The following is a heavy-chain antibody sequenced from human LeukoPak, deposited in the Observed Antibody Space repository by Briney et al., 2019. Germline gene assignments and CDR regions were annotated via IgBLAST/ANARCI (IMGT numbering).Heavy chain of an antibody. Sequence: PGGSLRLSCAASGFTFSSYAMSWVRQAPGKGLEWVSAINTPGGSTYYADSVKGRFIISRDNSKNTLYLQMNSLRAEDTALYYCARDKSSGYYYFDYWGQGTLVTVSS. CDR3: ARDKSSGYYYFDY. CDR2: INTPGGST. V-gene: IGHV3-23*01. D-gene: IGHD3-22*01. J-gene: IGHJ4*02. CDR1: GFTFSSYA.